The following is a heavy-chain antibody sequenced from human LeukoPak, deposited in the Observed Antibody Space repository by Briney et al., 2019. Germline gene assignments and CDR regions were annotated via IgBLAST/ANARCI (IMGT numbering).Heavy chain of an antibody. D-gene: IGHD6-6*01. Sequence: ASVKVSCKASGGTFNNYPINWVRQAPGQGLEWMGWISAYNGNTNYAQKLQGRVTMTTDTSTSTAYMELRSLRSDDTAVYYCARAGGSSSSYYYYYMDVWGKGTTVTVSS. CDR3: ARAGGSSSSYYYYYMDV. J-gene: IGHJ6*03. CDR1: GGTFNNYP. CDR2: ISAYNGNT. V-gene: IGHV1-18*01.